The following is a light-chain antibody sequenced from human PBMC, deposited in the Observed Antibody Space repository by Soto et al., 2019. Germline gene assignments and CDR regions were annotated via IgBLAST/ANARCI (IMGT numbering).Light chain of an antibody. V-gene: IGKV3-11*01. CDR2: DTS. J-gene: IGKJ5*01. Sequence: EIVLTQSPATLSLSPGERATLSCRASQSVFSYLAWYQQKPGQAPRLLIYDTSNRATGVPARFSGSGSGTDFTLTISSLGPEDFAVYYCQQRYGWPPITFGQGTRLDIK. CDR1: QSVFSY. CDR3: QQRYGWPPIT.